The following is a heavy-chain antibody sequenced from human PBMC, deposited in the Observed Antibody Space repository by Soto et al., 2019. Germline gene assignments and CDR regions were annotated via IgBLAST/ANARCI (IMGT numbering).Heavy chain of an antibody. D-gene: IGHD2-15*01. CDR3: ARAVGCSGGSCLNRFDP. CDR1: GGTFSSYA. J-gene: IGHJ5*02. Sequence: QVQLVQSGAEVKKPGSSVKVSCKASGGTFSSYAISWVRQAPGQGLEWMGGIIPIFGTANYAQKFQGRVTITADESTSTASMERGSLRSEGTAVYYCARAVGCSGGSCLNRFDPWGQGPLVTGSS. CDR2: IIPIFGTA. V-gene: IGHV1-69*12.